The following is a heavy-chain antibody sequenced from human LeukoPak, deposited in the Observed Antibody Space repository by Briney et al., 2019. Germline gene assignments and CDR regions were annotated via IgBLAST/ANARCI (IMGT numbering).Heavy chain of an antibody. CDR3: ARRGHIKTPPV. J-gene: IGHJ4*02. V-gene: IGHV4-31*03. Sequence: SQTLSLTCTVSGGSISSGGYYWSWIRQHPGKGLEWIGYIYYSGSTYYNPSLKSRVTISVDTSKNQFSLKLSSLTAADTAVYYCARRGHIKTPPVWGQGTLVTVSS. CDR2: IYYSGST. CDR1: GGSISSGGYY.